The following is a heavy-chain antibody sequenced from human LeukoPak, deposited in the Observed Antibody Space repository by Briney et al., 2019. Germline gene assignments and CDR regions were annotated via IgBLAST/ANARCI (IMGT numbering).Heavy chain of an antibody. Sequence: GGSLRLSCEASGFTFDNYWMTWVRQAPGKGPEWVANINQDGSEMMYVDSVKGRFTISRDNAKKSLYLQMNSLRGEDTAIYYCTSRARLPENRPWFFDYWGQGSLVTVSS. CDR2: INQDGSEM. CDR3: TSRARLPENRPWFFDY. D-gene: IGHD3-16*01. CDR1: GFTFDNYW. V-gene: IGHV3-7*01. J-gene: IGHJ4*02.